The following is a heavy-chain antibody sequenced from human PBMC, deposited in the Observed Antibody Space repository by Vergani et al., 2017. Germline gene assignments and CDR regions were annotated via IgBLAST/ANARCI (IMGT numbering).Heavy chain of an antibody. D-gene: IGHD4-17*01. Sequence: QVQLVESGGGVVQPGRSLRLSCAASGFTFSSYAMHWVRQAPGKGLEWVAVIWYDGSNKYYADSVKGRFTISRDNSKNTLYLQMNSLRAEDTAVYYCAGETTDRGFQHWGQGTLVTVSS. J-gene: IGHJ1*01. CDR2: IWYDGSNK. CDR3: AGETTDRGFQH. V-gene: IGHV3-33*08. CDR1: GFTFSSYA.